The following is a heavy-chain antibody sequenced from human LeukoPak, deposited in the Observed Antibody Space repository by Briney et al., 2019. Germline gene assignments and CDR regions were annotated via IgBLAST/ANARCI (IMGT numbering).Heavy chain of an antibody. J-gene: IGHJ4*02. V-gene: IGHV3-30*18. CDR3: AKDHDSSGWYADYFDY. D-gene: IGHD6-19*01. Sequence: GGSLRLSCAASGFTFSSYGMQWVRQAPGRGLEWVAVISYDGSNKYYADSVKGRFTISRDNSKNTLYLQMNSLRAEDTAVYYCAKDHDSSGWYADYFDYWGQGTLVTVSS. CDR2: ISYDGSNK. CDR1: GFTFSSYG.